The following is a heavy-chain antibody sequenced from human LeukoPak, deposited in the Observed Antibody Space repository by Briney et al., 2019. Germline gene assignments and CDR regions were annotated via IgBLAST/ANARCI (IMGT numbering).Heavy chain of an antibody. J-gene: IGHJ4*02. V-gene: IGHV1-2*02. CDR1: GYTFTGYY. CDR2: INPNSGGT. CDR3: ARGAWFGELNDTFDY. D-gene: IGHD3-10*01. Sequence: ASVKVSCKASGYTFTGYYIHWVRQAPGQGLGWMGWINPNSGGTNYEQKFQGRVTMTRDTSISTAYMELSRLRSDDTAVYYCARGAWFGELNDTFDYWGQGTLVTVSS.